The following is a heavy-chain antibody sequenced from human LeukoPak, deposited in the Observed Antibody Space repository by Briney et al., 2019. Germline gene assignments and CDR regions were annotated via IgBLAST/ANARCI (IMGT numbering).Heavy chain of an antibody. CDR2: INPNSGGT. CDR3: ARGRDWLRWFDP. J-gene: IGHJ5*02. CDR1: GYTFTGYY. V-gene: IGHV1-2*06. D-gene: IGHD3/OR15-3a*01. Sequence: EASVKVSCKASGYTFTGYYMHWVRQAPGQGLEWMGRINPNSGGTNYAQKFQGRVTITRNTSISTAYMELSSLTSEDTAVYYCARGRDWLRWFDPWGQGTLVTVSS.